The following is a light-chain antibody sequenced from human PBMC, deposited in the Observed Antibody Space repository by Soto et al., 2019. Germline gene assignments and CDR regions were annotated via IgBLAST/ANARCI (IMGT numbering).Light chain of an antibody. Sequence: QSALTQPASVSGSPGQSITISCTGTSSDVGSYNLVSWYQQHTGKAPKLMIYEDSKRPSGVSNRFSGSKSGNTASLTISGLQTEDEADYYCCSYADSSTYVFGTGTKVTVL. CDR3: CSYADSSTYV. J-gene: IGLJ1*01. CDR1: SSDVGSYNL. V-gene: IGLV2-23*01. CDR2: EDS.